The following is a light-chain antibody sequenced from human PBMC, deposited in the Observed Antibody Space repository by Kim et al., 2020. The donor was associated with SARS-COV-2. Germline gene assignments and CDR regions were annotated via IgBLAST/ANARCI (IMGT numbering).Light chain of an antibody. CDR1: QSISVW. V-gene: IGKV1-5*03. CDR3: QQYNNYPYT. Sequence: SSVGYRVTITCRASQSISVWLAWYQQKPGKTPKILIYKASSLESGVPSRFSGSGSGTEFTLTISSLQPDDFASYYCQQYNNYPYTFGQGTKVDIK. CDR2: KAS. J-gene: IGKJ2*01.